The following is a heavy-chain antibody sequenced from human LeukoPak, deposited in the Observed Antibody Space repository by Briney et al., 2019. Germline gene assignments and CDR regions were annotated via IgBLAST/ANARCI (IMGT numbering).Heavy chain of an antibody. J-gene: IGHJ4*02. D-gene: IGHD3-10*01. V-gene: IGHV4-61*02. CDR2: IYTSGST. CDR3: ASLGSDNYYGSGSYYKDY. Sequence: SETLSLTCTVSGGSISSGSYYWSWIRQPAGKGLEWIGRIYTSGSTNYNPSLKSRVTISVDTSKNQFSLKLSSVTAADTAVYYCASLGSDNYYGSGSYYKDYWGQGTLVTVSS. CDR1: GGSISSGSYY.